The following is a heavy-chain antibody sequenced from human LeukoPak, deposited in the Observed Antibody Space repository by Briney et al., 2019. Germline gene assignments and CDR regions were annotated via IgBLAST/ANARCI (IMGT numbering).Heavy chain of an antibody. CDR3: AKFSSSNWYGGSSYYYYYGMDV. V-gene: IGHV3-23*01. Sequence: PGGSLRLSCAASGFTFSSYAMSWVRQAPGKGLEWVSGISGSGSSTYNADSVKGRFTISRDNSKNTLYLQMSSLRAEDTAVYYCAKFSSSNWYGGSSYYYYYGMDVWGQGTTVTVSS. CDR2: ISGSGSST. D-gene: IGHD6-13*01. CDR1: GFTFSSYA. J-gene: IGHJ6*02.